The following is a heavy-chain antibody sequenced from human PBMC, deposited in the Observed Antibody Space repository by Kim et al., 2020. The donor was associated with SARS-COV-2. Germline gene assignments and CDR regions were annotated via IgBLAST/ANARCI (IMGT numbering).Heavy chain of an antibody. CDR1: GFTFSNAW. CDR2: IKSKTDGGTT. Sequence: GGSLRLSCAASGFTFSNAWMSWVRQAPGKGLEWVGRIKSKTDGGTTDYAAPVKGRFTISRDDSKNTLYLQMNSLKTEDTAVYYCTTRPIAVAATGDYWGQGTLVTVSS. J-gene: IGHJ4*02. CDR3: TTRPIAVAATGDY. V-gene: IGHV3-15*01. D-gene: IGHD6-19*01.